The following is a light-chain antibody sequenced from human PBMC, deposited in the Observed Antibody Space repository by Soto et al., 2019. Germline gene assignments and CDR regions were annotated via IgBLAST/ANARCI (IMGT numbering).Light chain of an antibody. CDR2: GAS. CDR3: XQXGXS. CDR1: QSISSSY. V-gene: IGKV3-20*01. J-gene: IGKJ1*01. Sequence: EIVLTQSPGTLSLSPGERATLSCRASQSISSSYLAWYQQKPGQAPRLLIYGASSRATGIPKRFSGSGSGTDFTLTXSRXEXEXXAVYXXXQXGXSFGQGTKVDIK.